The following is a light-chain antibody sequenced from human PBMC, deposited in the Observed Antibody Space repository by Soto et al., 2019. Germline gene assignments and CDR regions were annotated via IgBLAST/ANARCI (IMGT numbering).Light chain of an antibody. V-gene: IGKV3-20*01. CDR2: ATS. J-gene: IGKJ2*01. CDR1: QTITSRH. CDR3: QQYHTSPYN. Sequence: EIVLTQSPGTLSLSPGERATLSCRASQTITSRHLAWYQQKTGQAPRLLIFATSGRPGVIPDRFSSSGSGTDFTLTISRLEPEDFAVYYCQQYHTSPYNFGQGTKLEIK.